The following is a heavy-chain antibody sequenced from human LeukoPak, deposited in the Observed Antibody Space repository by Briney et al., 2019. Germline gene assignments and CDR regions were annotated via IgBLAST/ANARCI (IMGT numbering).Heavy chain of an antibody. CDR1: GGSISSYY. D-gene: IGHD5-18*01. Sequence: PSDTLSLTRTVSGGSISSYYWSWIRQPPGKGLEWIGSIYYSGSTYYNPSLKSRVTISVDTSKNQFSLKLSSVTAADTAVYYCARTGVKKAMVTHWGQGTLVTVSS. J-gene: IGHJ4*02. CDR2: IYYSGST. CDR3: ARTGVKKAMVTH. V-gene: IGHV4-39*01.